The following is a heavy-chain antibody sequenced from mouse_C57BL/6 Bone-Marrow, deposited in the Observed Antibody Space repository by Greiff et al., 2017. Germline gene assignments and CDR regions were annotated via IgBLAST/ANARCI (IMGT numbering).Heavy chain of an antibody. Sequence: QVQLKQPGAELVKPGASVKMSCKASGYTFTSYWITWVKQRPGQGLEWIGDIYPGSGSTNYNEKFKSKATLTVDTSSSTAYMQLSSLTSEDSAVYYCARDYGSSYQSAMDYWGQGTSVTVSS. J-gene: IGHJ4*01. CDR2: IYPGSGST. V-gene: IGHV1-55*01. CDR3: ARDYGSSYQSAMDY. CDR1: GYTFTSYW. D-gene: IGHD1-1*01.